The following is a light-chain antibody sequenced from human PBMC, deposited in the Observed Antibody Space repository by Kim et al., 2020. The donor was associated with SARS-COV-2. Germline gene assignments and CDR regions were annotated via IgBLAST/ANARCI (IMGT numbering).Light chain of an antibody. CDR3: SSYTTPSSFI. V-gene: IGLV2-14*01. CDR1: SSDIGGYNY. CDR2: DVT. J-gene: IGLJ1*01. Sequence: QSALTQPASVSGYPGQSITISCTGTSSDIGGYNYVSWYQQHPDKAPQLVIYDVTKRPSGVSNRFSGSKSGNTASLTISGLQAEDEADYYCSSYTTPSSFIFGRGTKVTV.